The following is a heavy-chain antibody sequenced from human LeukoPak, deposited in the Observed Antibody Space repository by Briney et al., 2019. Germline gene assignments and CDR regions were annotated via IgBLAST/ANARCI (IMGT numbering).Heavy chain of an antibody. D-gene: IGHD1-26*01. Sequence: GGSLRLSCAASGFTFSSYSMNWVRQAPGKGLGWVSSISSSSSYIYYADSVKGRFTISRDNAKNSLYLQMNSLRDEDTAVYYCARDKVVGATFFDYWGQGTLVTVSS. CDR2: ISSSSSYI. CDR3: ARDKVVGATFFDY. J-gene: IGHJ4*02. CDR1: GFTFSSYS. V-gene: IGHV3-21*01.